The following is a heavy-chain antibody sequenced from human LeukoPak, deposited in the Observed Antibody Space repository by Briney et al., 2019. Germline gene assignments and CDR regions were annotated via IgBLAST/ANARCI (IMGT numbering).Heavy chain of an antibody. D-gene: IGHD3-22*01. CDR1: GGTFSSYA. CDR2: IIPIFGTA. CDR3: ARTAYYYDSSGYRLWGFDY. J-gene: IGHJ4*02. V-gene: IGHV1-69*06. Sequence: SVKVSCKASGGTFSSYAISWVRQAPGQGLEWMGGIIPIFGTANYEQKFQGRVTITADKSTSTAYMELSSLRSEDTAVYYCARTAYYYDSSGYRLWGFDYWGQGTLVTVSS.